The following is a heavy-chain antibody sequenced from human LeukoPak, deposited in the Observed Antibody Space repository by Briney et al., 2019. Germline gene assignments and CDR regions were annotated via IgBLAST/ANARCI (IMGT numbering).Heavy chain of an antibody. CDR2: IYSGGST. Sequence: PGGSLRLSCAASGFTVSSNYMTWVRQAPGKGLEWVSVIYSGGSTYYADSVKGRFTISRDNSKNTLYLHMNSLRAEDTAVYYCARRTILTAPLDYWGQGTLVTVSP. CDR1: GFTVSSNY. V-gene: IGHV3-66*01. D-gene: IGHD3-9*01. J-gene: IGHJ4*02. CDR3: ARRTILTAPLDY.